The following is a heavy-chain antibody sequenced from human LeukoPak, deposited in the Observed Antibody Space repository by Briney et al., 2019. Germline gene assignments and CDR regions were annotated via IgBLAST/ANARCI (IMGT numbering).Heavy chain of an antibody. J-gene: IGHJ6*03. D-gene: IGHD3-9*01. V-gene: IGHV1-8*03. Sequence: ASVKVSCKASGYTFTSYDINWVRQATGQGLEWMGWMNPNSGNTGYAQKFQGRVTITRNTSISTAYMELSSLRSEDTAVYYCAREARYFDWLLPYYYYYMDVWGKGTTVTVSS. CDR1: GYTFTSYD. CDR2: MNPNSGNT. CDR3: AREARYFDWLLPYYYYYMDV.